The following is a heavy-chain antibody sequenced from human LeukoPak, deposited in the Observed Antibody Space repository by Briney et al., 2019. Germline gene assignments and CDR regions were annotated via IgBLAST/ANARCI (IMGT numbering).Heavy chain of an antibody. Sequence: ASVKVSCKASGYTFTSYGISWVRQAPGQGLEWMGWISAYNGNTNYAQKFQGRVTITADKSTSTAYMELSSLRSEDTAVYYCARDTDAFDIWGQGTMVTVSS. CDR2: ISAYNGNT. J-gene: IGHJ3*02. CDR1: GYTFTSYG. CDR3: ARDTDAFDI. V-gene: IGHV1-18*01.